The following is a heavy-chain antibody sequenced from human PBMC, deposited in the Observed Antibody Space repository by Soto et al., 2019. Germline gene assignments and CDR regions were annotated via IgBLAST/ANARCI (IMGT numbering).Heavy chain of an antibody. D-gene: IGHD6-6*01. CDR2: IYSGGST. Sequence: GGSLRLSCAASGFTVSSNYMSWVRQAPGKGLEWVSVIYSGGSTYYADSVKGRFTISRDNSKNTLYLQMNSLRAEDTAVYYCARDHRIAARPLGCYYYYGMDVWGQGTTV. V-gene: IGHV3-53*01. CDR3: ARDHRIAARPLGCYYYYGMDV. J-gene: IGHJ6*02. CDR1: GFTVSSNY.